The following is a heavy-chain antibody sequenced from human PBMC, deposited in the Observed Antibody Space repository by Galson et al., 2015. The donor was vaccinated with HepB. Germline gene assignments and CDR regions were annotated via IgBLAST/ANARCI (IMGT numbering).Heavy chain of an antibody. J-gene: IGHJ6*02. V-gene: IGHV1-18*04. CDR1: GYTFTSYG. CDR2: ISAYNGNT. D-gene: IGHD3-10*01. CDR3: ARGITMVRGVIRDYYYYGMDV. Sequence: SVKVSCKASGYTFTSYGISWVRQAPGQGLEWMGWISAYNGNTNYAQKLQGRVTMTTDTSTSTAYMELRSLRSDDTAVYYCARGITMVRGVIRDYYYYGMDVWGQGTTVTVSS.